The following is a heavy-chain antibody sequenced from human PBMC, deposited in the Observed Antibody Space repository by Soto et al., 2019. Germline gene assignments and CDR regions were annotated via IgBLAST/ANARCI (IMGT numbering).Heavy chain of an antibody. CDR1: GFTFSSHA. CDR2: ISYDGSNN. V-gene: IGHV3-30-3*01. Sequence: QVQLVESGGGVVQPGRSLRLSCAASGFTFSSHAMHWVRQAPGKGLEWVAGISYDGSNNYYADSVKGRFTISRDNSKNTLYVQMNSLRAEDTAVFYCARDGGHSSGYFTYWGQGTLVTVSS. D-gene: IGHD3-22*01. J-gene: IGHJ4*02. CDR3: ARDGGHSSGYFTY.